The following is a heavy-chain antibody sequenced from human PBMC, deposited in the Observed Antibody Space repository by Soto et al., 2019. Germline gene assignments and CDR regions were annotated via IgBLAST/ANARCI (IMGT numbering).Heavy chain of an antibody. CDR3: ARDRGSGRY. CDR1: GLTFSNYW. Sequence: PGGSLRLSCVTSGLTFSNYWLSWVRQAPGKGLEWVANINQAGNKKYYVDSVKGRFTISRDNAKNSLYLQMYSLKAEDTAVYYCARDRGSGRYWGQGTLVTVSS. CDR2: INQAGNKK. J-gene: IGHJ4*02. V-gene: IGHV3-7*05. D-gene: IGHD2-8*02.